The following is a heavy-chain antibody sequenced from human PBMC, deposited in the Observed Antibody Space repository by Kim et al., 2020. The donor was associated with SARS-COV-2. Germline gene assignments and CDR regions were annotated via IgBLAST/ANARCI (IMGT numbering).Heavy chain of an antibody. CDR1: GFTFSSYA. Sequence: GGSLRLSCAASGFTFSSYAMHWVRQAPGKGLEWVAVISYDGSNKYYADSVKGRFTISRDNSKNTLYLQMNSLRAEDTAVYYCAREIEITGTPAMRNYYYYYGMDVWGQGTTVTVSS. D-gene: IGHD1-20*01. CDR2: ISYDGSNK. J-gene: IGHJ6*02. CDR3: AREIEITGTPAMRNYYYYYGMDV. V-gene: IGHV3-30-3*01.